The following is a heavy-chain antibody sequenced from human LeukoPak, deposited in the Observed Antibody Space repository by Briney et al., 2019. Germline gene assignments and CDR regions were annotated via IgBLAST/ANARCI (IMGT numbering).Heavy chain of an antibody. CDR1: GGSISSGNYY. D-gene: IGHD3-16*01. CDR3: ARELGY. J-gene: IGHJ4*02. V-gene: IGHV4-30-4*01. CDR2: IYYSGST. Sequence: SQTLSLTCTVSGGSISSGNYYWTWVRQPPGKGLDWIGQIYYSGSTYYNPSLESRVTISLDTSKNQFSMKLSSVTAADTAIYYCARELGYWGQGTLATVSS.